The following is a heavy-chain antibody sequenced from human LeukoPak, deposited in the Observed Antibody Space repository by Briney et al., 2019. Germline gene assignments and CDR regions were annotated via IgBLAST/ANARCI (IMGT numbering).Heavy chain of an antibody. J-gene: IGHJ4*02. Sequence: ASVKVSCKASGGTFISYAISWVRQAPGQGLEWMGGIIPIFGTADYAQKFQGRVTMTRDTSTSTVYMELSSLRSEDTAVYYCARGGYEIPSSDYWGQGTLVTVSS. CDR1: GGTFISYA. D-gene: IGHD2-15*01. V-gene: IGHV1-69*05. CDR2: IIPIFGTA. CDR3: ARGGYEIPSSDY.